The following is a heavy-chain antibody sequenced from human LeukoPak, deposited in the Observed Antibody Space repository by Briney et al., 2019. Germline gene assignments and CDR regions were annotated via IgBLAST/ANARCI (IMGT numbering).Heavy chain of an antibody. J-gene: IGHJ4*02. CDR1: GGSISGYY. V-gene: IGHV4-59*01. CDR3: ARSFSERFYFEH. Sequence: SETLSLTCTVSGGSISGYYWSWIRQPPGKGLEWIGYIYYSGSTNYNPSLKSRVTISVDTSKNQFSLKLNSVTAADTAVYYCARSFSERFYFEHWGQGALVTVSS. CDR2: IYYSGST. D-gene: IGHD1-26*01.